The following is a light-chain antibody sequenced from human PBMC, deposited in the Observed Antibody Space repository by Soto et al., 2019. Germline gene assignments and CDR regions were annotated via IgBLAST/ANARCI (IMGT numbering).Light chain of an antibody. J-gene: IGLJ2*01. CDR1: SSNIGNNY. V-gene: IGLV1-51*01. CDR2: DNN. CDR3: GTWDSSLSAVV. Sequence: QSVLTQPPSVSVAPGQTVTISCSGSSSNIGNNYVAWYQQLPGTAPKLLIYDNNKRPSGIPDRFSGSKSGTSATLGITGLQTGDEDAYYCGTWDSSLSAVVVGGGTKLTVL.